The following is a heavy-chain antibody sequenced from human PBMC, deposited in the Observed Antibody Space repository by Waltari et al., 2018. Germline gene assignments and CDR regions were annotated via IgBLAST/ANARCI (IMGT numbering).Heavy chain of an antibody. J-gene: IGHJ4*02. V-gene: IGHV3-23*04. Sequence: EVQLVESGGGLVQPGGSLRLSCAASGFTFSSYAMSWVRQAPGKGLEWVSAISGSGGSTYYADSVKGRFTISRDNSKNTLYLQMNSLRAEDTAVYYCAKDSGFGGVIVYYFDYWGQGTLVTVSS. D-gene: IGHD3-16*02. CDR2: ISGSGGST. CDR3: AKDSGFGGVIVYYFDY. CDR1: GFTFSSYA.